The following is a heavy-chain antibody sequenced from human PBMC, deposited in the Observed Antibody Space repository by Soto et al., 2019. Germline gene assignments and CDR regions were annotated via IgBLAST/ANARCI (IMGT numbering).Heavy chain of an antibody. J-gene: IGHJ5*02. CDR3: ARDPIWTYTWNYARLNYLDP. D-gene: IGHD1-7*01. V-gene: IGHV1-3*04. CDR1: GYTFTNNV. Sequence: ASVKVSCKASGYTFTNNVIHWLRQAPGQTFEWMGWIHTAKGNTKYSQKFEARVTLTRDTAASTAYMELNSLRSDDTAVYYCARDPIWTYTWNYARLNYLDPWGQGTLVTVSS. CDR2: IHTAKGNT.